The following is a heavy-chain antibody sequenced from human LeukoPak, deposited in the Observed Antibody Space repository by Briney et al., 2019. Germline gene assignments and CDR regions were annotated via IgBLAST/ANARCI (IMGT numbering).Heavy chain of an antibody. Sequence: SETLSLTCTVSGYSISSGYYWGWIRQPPGKGLEWIGSIYHSGSTYYNPSLKSRVTISVDKSKNQFSLKLSSVTAADTAVYYCARETTVTTFGFDPWGQGTLVTVSS. CDR2: IYHSGST. CDR1: GYSISSGYY. CDR3: ARETTVTTFGFDP. V-gene: IGHV4-38-2*02. J-gene: IGHJ5*02. D-gene: IGHD4-17*01.